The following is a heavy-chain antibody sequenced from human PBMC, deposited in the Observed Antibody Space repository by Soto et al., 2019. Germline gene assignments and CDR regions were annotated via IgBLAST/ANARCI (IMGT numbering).Heavy chain of an antibody. D-gene: IGHD6-19*01. CDR1: GYTFTSYG. CDR3: ARDREQWLAQGIFDY. Sequence: QVQLVQSGAEVKKPGASVKVSCKASGYTFTSYGISWVRQAPGQGLEWMGWISAYNGNTNYAQKLQGRVTMTTDTSTSTAYMELRRLRSDDTAVYYCARDREQWLAQGIFDYWGQGTLVTVSS. V-gene: IGHV1-18*01. J-gene: IGHJ4*02. CDR2: ISAYNGNT.